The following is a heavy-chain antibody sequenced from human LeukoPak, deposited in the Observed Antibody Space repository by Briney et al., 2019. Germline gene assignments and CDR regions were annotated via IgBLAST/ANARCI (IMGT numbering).Heavy chain of an antibody. CDR3: AKDLDIVVVPAAVYFDY. D-gene: IGHD2-2*03. V-gene: IGHV3-23*01. J-gene: IGHJ4*02. CDR2: ISGSGGST. CDR1: GFTFSSYS. Sequence: GGSLRLSCAASGFTFSSYSMNWVRQAPGKGLEWVSAISGSGGSTYYADSVKGRFTISRDNSKNTLYLQMNSLRAEDTAVYYCAKDLDIVVVPAAVYFDYWGQGTLVTVSS.